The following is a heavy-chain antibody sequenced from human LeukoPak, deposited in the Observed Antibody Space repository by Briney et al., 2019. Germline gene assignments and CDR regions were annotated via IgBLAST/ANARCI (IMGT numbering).Heavy chain of an antibody. CDR2: IYYSGTT. J-gene: IGHJ4*02. V-gene: IGHV4-30-4*07. Sequence: SETLSLTCAVSGGSISSSTYSWSWIRQPPGTGLEWIGYIYYSGTTYYNPSLKSRVTISVDTSKNQFSLKLSSVTAADTAVYYCARLAYCGGDCYSKYYFDYWGQGTLVTVSS. CDR3: ARLAYCGGDCYSKYYFDY. CDR1: GGSISSSTYS. D-gene: IGHD2-21*02.